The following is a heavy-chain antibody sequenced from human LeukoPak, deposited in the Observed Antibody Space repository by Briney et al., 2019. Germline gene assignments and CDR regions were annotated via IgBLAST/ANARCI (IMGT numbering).Heavy chain of an antibody. D-gene: IGHD1-26*01. Sequence: SETLSLTCTVSGGSISSGGYYWSWIRQHPGKGLEWIGYIYYSGSTYYNPSLKSRVTISVDTSKNQFSLKLSSVTAADTAVYYCALHRYSGINIYWGQGTLVTVSS. CDR2: IYYSGST. CDR1: GGSISSGGYY. CDR3: ALHRYSGINIY. V-gene: IGHV4-31*03. J-gene: IGHJ4*02.